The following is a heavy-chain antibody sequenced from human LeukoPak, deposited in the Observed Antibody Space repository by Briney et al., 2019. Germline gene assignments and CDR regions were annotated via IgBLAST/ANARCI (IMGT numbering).Heavy chain of an antibody. D-gene: IGHD6-19*01. Sequence: SGGSLRLSCAASGFTFSSYAMHWVRQAPGKGLEWVAVISYDGSNKYYADSVKGRFTISRDNSKNTRYLQMNSLRAEDTGVYYCARSSGRMTSPLGGYWGQGTLVTVSS. CDR1: GFTFSSYA. J-gene: IGHJ4*02. CDR2: ISYDGSNK. CDR3: ARSSGRMTSPLGGY. V-gene: IGHV3-30-3*01.